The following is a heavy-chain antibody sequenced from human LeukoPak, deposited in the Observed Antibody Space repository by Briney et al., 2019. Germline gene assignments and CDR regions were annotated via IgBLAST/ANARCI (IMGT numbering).Heavy chain of an antibody. CDR3: ARSLWHITRGTYAFDI. CDR1: NDSISSNKW. CDR2: IYPGGSP. V-gene: IGHV4-4*02. Sequence: SETLSLTCAVSNDSISSNKWWSWVRRSPGKGLEWIGEIYPGGSPNYNPSLESRITMSVDKSKNQFSLKLSSVTATDTAVYYCARSLWHITRGTYAFDIWGQGTMVTVSS. J-gene: IGHJ3*02. D-gene: IGHD3-10*01.